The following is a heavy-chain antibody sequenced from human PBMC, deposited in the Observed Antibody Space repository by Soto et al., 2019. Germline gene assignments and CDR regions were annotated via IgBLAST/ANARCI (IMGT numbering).Heavy chain of an antibody. CDR3: ARDLARFLEWPYYYYGMDV. D-gene: IGHD3-3*01. CDR2: ISYDGSNK. Sequence: PGGSLRLSCAASGFTFSSYAMHWVRQAPGKGLEWVAVISYDGSNKYYADSVKGRFTISRDNSKNTLYLQMNSLRAEDTAVYYCARDLARFLEWPYYYYGMDVWGQGTTVTVSS. V-gene: IGHV3-30-3*01. CDR1: GFTFSSYA. J-gene: IGHJ6*02.